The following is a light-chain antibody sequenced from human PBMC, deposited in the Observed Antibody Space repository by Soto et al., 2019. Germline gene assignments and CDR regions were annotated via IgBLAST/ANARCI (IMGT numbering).Light chain of an antibody. Sequence: EIVLTHSPATLSLSPGERATLSYSASQSVSSYLAWYQQKPGQAPRLLIYDASNRATGIPARFSGSGSGTDFTLTISSLEPEDFAVYYCQQRSNWPGLTFGGGTKVDIK. V-gene: IGKV3-11*01. CDR2: DAS. CDR1: QSVSSY. CDR3: QQRSNWPGLT. J-gene: IGKJ4*01.